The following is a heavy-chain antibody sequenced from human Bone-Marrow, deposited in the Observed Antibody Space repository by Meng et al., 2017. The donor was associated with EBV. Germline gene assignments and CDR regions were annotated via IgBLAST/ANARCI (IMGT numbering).Heavy chain of an antibody. CDR2: INHSGST. D-gene: IGHD3-10*01. V-gene: IGHV4-34*01. J-gene: IGHJ4*02. Sequence: QVQLQQWGAGLLKPSETLSLTCAVYGGSFSGYYWSWIRQPPGKGLEWIGEINHSGSTNYNPSLKSRVTISVDTSKNQFSLKLSSVTAADTAVYYCARVPPYGSGSYSYFDYWGQGPLVTVAS. CDR3: ARVPPYGSGSYSYFDY. CDR1: GGSFSGYY.